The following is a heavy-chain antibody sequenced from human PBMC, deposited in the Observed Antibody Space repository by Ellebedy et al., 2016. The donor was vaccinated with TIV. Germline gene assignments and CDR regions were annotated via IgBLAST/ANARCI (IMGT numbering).Heavy chain of an antibody. CDR1: GFTFDDYA. V-gene: IGHV3-9*01. Sequence: SLKISCAASGFTFDDYAMYWVRQAPGKGLEWVSGVSWNSDSIGYADSVKGRFTISRDNAKNSLYLQMNSLRVEDTAVYYCARGWSTPDSWGQGTLVIVSS. CDR3: ARGWSTPDS. D-gene: IGHD2-15*01. CDR2: VSWNSDSI. J-gene: IGHJ4*02.